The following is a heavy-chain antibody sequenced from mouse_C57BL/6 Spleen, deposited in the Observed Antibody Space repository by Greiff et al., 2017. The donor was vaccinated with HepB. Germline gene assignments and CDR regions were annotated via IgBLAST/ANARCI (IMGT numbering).Heavy chain of an antibody. J-gene: IGHJ2*01. D-gene: IGHD1-3*01. CDR2: INPGSGGT. V-gene: IGHV1-54*01. CDR1: GYAFTNYL. Sequence: QVQLQQSGAELVRPGPSVKVSCKASGYAFTNYLIEWVKQRPGQGLEWIGVINPGSGGTNYNEKFKGKATLTADKSSSTAYMQLSSLTSEDSAVYFCARSTKDFDYWGQGTTLTVSS. CDR3: ARSTKDFDY.